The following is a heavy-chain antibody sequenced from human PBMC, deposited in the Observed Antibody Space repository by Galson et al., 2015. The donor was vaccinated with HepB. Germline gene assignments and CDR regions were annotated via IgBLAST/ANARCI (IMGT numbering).Heavy chain of an antibody. CDR3: ARSSDFGVVIIPHWFDP. V-gene: IGHV6-1*01. Sequence: CAISGDSVSSNSAAWNWIRQSPSRGLGWLGRTYYRSKWYNDYAVSVKSRITINPDTSKNQFSLQLNSVTPEDTAVYYCARSSDFGVVIIPHWFDPWGQGTLVTVSS. D-gene: IGHD3-3*01. J-gene: IGHJ5*02. CDR2: TYYRSKWYN. CDR1: GDSVSSNSAA.